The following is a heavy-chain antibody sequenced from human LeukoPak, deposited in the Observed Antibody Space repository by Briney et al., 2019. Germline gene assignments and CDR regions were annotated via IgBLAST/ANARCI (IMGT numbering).Heavy chain of an antibody. Sequence: SETLSLTCTVSGGSISSSSYYWGWIRQPPGKGLEWIGTIYYSGSTFYNPSLKSRVTISVDTSKNQFSLKLSSVTAADTAVCYCARQLFSYYYMDVWGKGTTVTVSS. J-gene: IGHJ6*03. CDR2: IYYSGST. V-gene: IGHV4-39*01. CDR1: GGSISSSSYY. CDR3: ARQLFSYYYMDV.